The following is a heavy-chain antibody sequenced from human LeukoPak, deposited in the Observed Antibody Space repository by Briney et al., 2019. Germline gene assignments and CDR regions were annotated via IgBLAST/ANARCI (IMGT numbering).Heavy chain of an antibody. D-gene: IGHD6-19*01. CDR1: GYTFTSYA. CDR2: INAGNGNT. J-gene: IGHJ4*02. CDR3: ARDRRGWYIFDY. Sequence: ASVKVSCKASGYTFTSYAMHWVRQAPGQRLEWMGWINAGNGNTKYSQKFQGRVTITRDTSASTACMELSSLRSEDTAVYYCARDRRGWYIFDYWGQGTLVTVSS. V-gene: IGHV1-3*01.